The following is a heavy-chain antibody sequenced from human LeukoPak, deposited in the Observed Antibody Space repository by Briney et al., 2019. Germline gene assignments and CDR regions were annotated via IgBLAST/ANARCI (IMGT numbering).Heavy chain of an antibody. V-gene: IGHV4-34*01. D-gene: IGHD2-21*01. Sequence: SETLSLTRAVYGGSFSGYYWSWIRQPPGKGLEWIGEINHSGSTNYNPSLKSRVTISVDTSKNQFSLKLSSVTAADTAVYFCARDNGGDYWYSDIWGRGTLVTVSS. CDR2: INHSGST. J-gene: IGHJ2*01. CDR1: GGSFSGYY. CDR3: ARDNGGDYWYSDI.